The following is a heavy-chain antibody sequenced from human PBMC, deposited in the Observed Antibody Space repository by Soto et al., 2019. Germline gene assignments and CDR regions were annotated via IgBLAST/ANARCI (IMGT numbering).Heavy chain of an antibody. V-gene: IGHV5-10-1*01. CDR2: IDPSDSYT. CDR1: GYSFTIYW. Sequence: GESLKISCNGSGYSFTIYWISWVRQMPGKGLEWMGRIDPSDSYTNYSPSFQGHVTISADKSISTAYLQWSSLKASDTAMYYCARRPADYGDYSNYYYGMDVWGQGTTVTVSS. D-gene: IGHD4-17*01. J-gene: IGHJ6*02. CDR3: ARRPADYGDYSNYYYGMDV.